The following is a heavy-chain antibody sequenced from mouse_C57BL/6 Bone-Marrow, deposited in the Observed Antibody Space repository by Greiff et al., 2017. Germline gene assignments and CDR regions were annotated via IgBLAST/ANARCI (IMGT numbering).Heavy chain of an antibody. CDR2: IDPETGGT. J-gene: IGHJ3*01. V-gene: IGHV1-15*01. Sequence: QVQLQQSGAELVRPGASVTLSCKASGYTFTDYEMHWVKQTPVHGLEWIGAIDPETGGTAYNQKFKGKAILTADKSSSTAYMVLRSLTSEDSAVYDGTREGIYHDYYGGGLAWFAYWGQGTLVTVSA. CDR1: GYTFTDYE. D-gene: IGHD2-4*01. CDR3: TREGIYHDYYGGGLAWFAY.